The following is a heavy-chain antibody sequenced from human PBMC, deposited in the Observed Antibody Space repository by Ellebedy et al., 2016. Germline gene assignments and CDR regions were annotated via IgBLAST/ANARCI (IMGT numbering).Heavy chain of an antibody. J-gene: IGHJ4*02. CDR2: IYHSGST. CDR1: GGSISSYY. V-gene: IGHV4-59*12. D-gene: IGHD3-3*01. CDR3: ARGCYDFWSGYYDYFDY. Sequence: SETLSLXXTVSGGSISSYYWSWIRQPPGKGLEWIGSIYHSGSTYYNPSLKSRVTISVDTSKNQFSLKLSSVTAADTAVYYCARGCYDFWSGYYDYFDYWGQGTLVTVSS.